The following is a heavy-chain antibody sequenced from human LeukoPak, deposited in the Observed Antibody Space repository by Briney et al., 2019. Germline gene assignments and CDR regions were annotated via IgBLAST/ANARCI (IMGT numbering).Heavy chain of an antibody. V-gene: IGHV3-48*03. D-gene: IGHD3-22*01. J-gene: IGHJ5*02. CDR3: ARETRGHYYDSSGPDH. CDR1: GFTFRSYE. CDR2: ISSSDSTS. Sequence: GGSLTLSCAASGFTFRSYEMNWVRQAPGKGLEWVSYISSSDSTSHYADSVKGRFTISRDNAKNSLYLQMNSLRVEDMGVYYCARETRGHYYDSSGPDHWGQGTLVTVSS.